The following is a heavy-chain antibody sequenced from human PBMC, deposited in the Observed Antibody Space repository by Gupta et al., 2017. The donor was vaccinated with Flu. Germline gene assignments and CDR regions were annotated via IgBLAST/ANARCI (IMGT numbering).Heavy chain of an antibody. CDR2: IWYDGSNK. Sequence: VHLAASEGSATQPATPLTPYYAPSGFSCGTHCMHWVRQAPGKGLEWVAIIWYDGSNKYYADAVKGRFTISRDNSKNTLYLQMNSLRAEDTAVYYCARGGQYQLSRENYWGQGTLVTVSS. CDR3: ARGGQYQLSRENY. D-gene: IGHD2-2*01. J-gene: IGHJ4*02. V-gene: IGHV3-33*01. CDR1: GFSCGTHC.